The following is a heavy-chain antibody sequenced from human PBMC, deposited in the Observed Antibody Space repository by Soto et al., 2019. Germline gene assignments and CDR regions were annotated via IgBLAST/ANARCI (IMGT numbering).Heavy chain of an antibody. Sequence: QITLKESGPTLVKPTQTLTLTCTFSGFSLTTSGVGVSWIRQPPGKAMEWLALIYWDDDKHYRPSLRSRLTSTKDTAKHEVVLTMTDMDPVDTGTYYCVNRRHYESAPLVDWGQGTLITVSS. J-gene: IGHJ4*02. V-gene: IGHV2-5*02. CDR2: IYWDDDK. D-gene: IGHD3-22*01. CDR3: VNRRHYESAPLVD. CDR1: GFSLTTSGVG.